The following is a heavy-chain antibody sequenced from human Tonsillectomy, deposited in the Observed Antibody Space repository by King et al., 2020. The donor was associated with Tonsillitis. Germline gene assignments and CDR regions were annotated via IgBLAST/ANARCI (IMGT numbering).Heavy chain of an antibody. Sequence: QLVQSGGGLVQPGGSLRLSCAASGFTFSSYAMSWVRQAPGKGLEWVSAISGSGGSTYYADSVKGRFTISRDNYKNTLYLQMNSLRAEDTAVYYCAKDSPTYYYDSSGYYLLGYFDYWGQGTLVTVSS. CDR1: GFTFSSYA. CDR2: ISGSGGST. D-gene: IGHD3-22*01. V-gene: IGHV3-23*04. J-gene: IGHJ4*02. CDR3: AKDSPTYYYDSSGYYLLGYFDY.